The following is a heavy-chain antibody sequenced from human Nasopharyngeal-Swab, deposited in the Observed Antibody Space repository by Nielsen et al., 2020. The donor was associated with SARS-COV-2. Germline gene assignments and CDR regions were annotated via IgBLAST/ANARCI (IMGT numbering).Heavy chain of an antibody. CDR2: ISYDGSNK. CDR1: GFTFSSYG. Sequence: GSLRLSCAASGFTFSSYGMHWVRQAPGKGLEWVAVISYDGSNKYYADSVKGRFTISRDNSKNTLYLQMNSLRAEDTAVYYCAHNRIGYYYYMDVWGKGTTVTVCS. D-gene: IGHD1-1*01. V-gene: IGHV3-30*03. J-gene: IGHJ6*03. CDR3: AHNRIGYYYYMDV.